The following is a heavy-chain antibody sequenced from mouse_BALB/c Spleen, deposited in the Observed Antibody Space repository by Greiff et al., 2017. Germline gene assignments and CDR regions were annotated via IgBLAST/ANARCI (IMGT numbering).Heavy chain of an antibody. Sequence: DVKLVESGGGLVKPGGSLKLSCAASGFTFSDYYMYWVRQTPEKRLEWVATISDGGSYTYYTDSVKGRFTIARDTAKNNQYLQSSSLTSEDTALYYCERGNRYDAMDYWGQGTSVTVSA. J-gene: IGHJ4*01. CDR3: ERGNRYDAMDY. CDR1: GFTFSDYY. D-gene: IGHD2-14*01. CDR2: ISDGGSYT. V-gene: IGHV5-4*02.